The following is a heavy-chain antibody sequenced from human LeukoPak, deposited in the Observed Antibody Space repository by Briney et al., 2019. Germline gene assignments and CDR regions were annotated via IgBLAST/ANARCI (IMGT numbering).Heavy chain of an antibody. CDR2: IDPSDSYT. V-gene: IGHV5-10-1*01. J-gene: IGHJ5*02. CDR3: ASDTSGYSYGFAWFDP. CDR1: GYSFTSYW. Sequence: GESLRISCKGSGYSFTSYWISWVRQMPGKGLEWMGRIDPSDSYTNYSPSFQGHVTISADKSVSTAYLQWSSLEASDTAMYYCASDTSGYSYGFAWFDPWGQGTLVTVSS. D-gene: IGHD5-18*01.